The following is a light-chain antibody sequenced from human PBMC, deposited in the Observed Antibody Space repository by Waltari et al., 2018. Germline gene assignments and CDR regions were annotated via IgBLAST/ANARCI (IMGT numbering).Light chain of an antibody. Sequence: QSALTQPASVSGSPGQSITISCTGTRSNVGRYNLVARYQPHPGKAPKLLIYEVSKRPSGVSNRFSGSKSGNTASLTISGLQAEDEADYYCCSYAGSSTHVVFGGGTKLTVL. J-gene: IGLJ2*01. CDR2: EVS. CDR3: CSYAGSSTHVV. V-gene: IGLV2-23*02. CDR1: RSNVGRYNL.